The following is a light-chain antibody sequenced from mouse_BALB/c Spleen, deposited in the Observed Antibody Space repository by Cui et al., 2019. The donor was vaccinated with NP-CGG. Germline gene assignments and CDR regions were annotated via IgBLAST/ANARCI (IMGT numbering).Light chain of an antibody. CDR1: TGAVTTNNF. CDR2: GTN. V-gene: IGLV1*01. Sequence: QALVTQEPALNTSPAETVPLTCRSSTGAVTTNNFANWVQEKPDHLFTGLIGGTNNRAPGVPARFSGSLIGDKAALTITGAQTEDEAIYFCALWYNNHWVFGGGTKLTVL. CDR3: ALWYNNHWV. J-gene: IGLJ1*01.